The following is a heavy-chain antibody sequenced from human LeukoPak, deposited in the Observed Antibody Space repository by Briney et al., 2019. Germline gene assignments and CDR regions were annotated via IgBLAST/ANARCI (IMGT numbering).Heavy chain of an antibody. CDR1: GFSFSNYG. J-gene: IGHJ4*02. D-gene: IGHD3-22*01. V-gene: IGHV3-30*03. CDR2: ISYDGSKT. Sequence: PGGSLRLSCVASGFSFSNYGIHWVRQAPGKGLEWVAIISYDGSKTYYADSVKGRFTLSRDNSKNTMDLQMNSLRVDDTAVYYCAVILTHYSDSSAYSGTNTDYWGQGTLVTVSS. CDR3: AVILTHYSDSSAYSGTNTDY.